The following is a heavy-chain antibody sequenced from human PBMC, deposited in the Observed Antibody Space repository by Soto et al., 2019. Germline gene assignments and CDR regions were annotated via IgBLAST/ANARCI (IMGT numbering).Heavy chain of an antibody. J-gene: IGHJ4*02. CDR3: AREESSAWSIDY. CDR1: GGSMTSGDYY. V-gene: IGHV4-30-4*01. CDR2: IFHSGHT. D-gene: IGHD3-22*01. Sequence: QVQLQESGPGLVKPSQTLSLTCTVSGGSMTSGDYYWSWIRQPPGKGLEWIGYIFHSGHTYYNPSLKSRVSISVETSKNQFSLKLSSVTDADTAVYYCAREESSAWSIDYWGQGTLVTVSS.